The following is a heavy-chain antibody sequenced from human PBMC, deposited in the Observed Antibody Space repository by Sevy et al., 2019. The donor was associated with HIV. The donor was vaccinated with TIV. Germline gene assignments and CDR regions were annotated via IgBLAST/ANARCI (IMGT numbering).Heavy chain of an antibody. V-gene: IGHV4-39*01. CDR2: LYYTGSI. J-gene: IGHJ4*02. CDR1: GGSISSSLYY. CDR3: ARTQGGSTDGGDSSSYHYEGDYYFDL. Sequence: SETLSLTCIVSGGSISSSLYYWGWIRQPPGKGLEWIATLYYTGSIYYNPSLRTRLTISADSSQNQFSLKLSSVTSAETALYFWARTQGGSTDGGDSSSYHYEGDYYFDLWGQGLLVTVSS. D-gene: IGHD2-15*01.